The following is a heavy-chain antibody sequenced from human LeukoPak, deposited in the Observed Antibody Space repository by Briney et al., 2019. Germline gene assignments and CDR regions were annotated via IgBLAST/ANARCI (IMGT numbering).Heavy chain of an antibody. CDR2: ISSSGSTI. V-gene: IGHV3-48*03. Sequence: PGGSLRLSCAASGFTFSSYEMNWGRQAPGKWLECVSYISSSGSTIYYADSVKGRFTISRDNAKNSLYLQMNSLRAEDTAVYYCARDLGMEFDYWGQGTLVTVSS. J-gene: IGHJ4*02. CDR3: ARDLGMEFDY. CDR1: GFTFSSYE. D-gene: IGHD7-27*01.